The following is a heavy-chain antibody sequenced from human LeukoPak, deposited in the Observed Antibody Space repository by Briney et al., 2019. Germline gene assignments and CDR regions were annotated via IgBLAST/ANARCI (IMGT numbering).Heavy chain of an antibody. Sequence: PGGSLRLSCAASGFTFSSYAMNWVRQAPGKGLEWVSTISDRSDKTYYADSVRGRFTISRDNSKNTLYLQMNSLRAEDTAVYYCAKEGVFGELLYYYYYMDVWGKGTTVTISS. CDR3: AKEGVFGELLYYYYYMDV. CDR2: ISDRSDKT. J-gene: IGHJ6*03. V-gene: IGHV3-23*01. CDR1: GFTFSSYA. D-gene: IGHD3-10*01.